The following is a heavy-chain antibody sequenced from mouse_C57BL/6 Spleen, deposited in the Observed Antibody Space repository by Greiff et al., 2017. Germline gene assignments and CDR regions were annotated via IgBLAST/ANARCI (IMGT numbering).Heavy chain of an antibody. J-gene: IGHJ4*01. CDR1: GYTFTSYW. V-gene: IGHV1-55*01. D-gene: IGHD2-12*01. CDR2: IYPGSGST. Sequence: QVHVKQPGAELVKPGASVKMSCKASGYTFTSYWITWVKQRPGPGLEWIGDIYPGSGSTNYNEKFKSKATLTVDTSSSTAYMQLSSLTSEDSAVYYCARRLLYDDAMDYWGQGTSVTVSA. CDR3: ARRLLYDDAMDY.